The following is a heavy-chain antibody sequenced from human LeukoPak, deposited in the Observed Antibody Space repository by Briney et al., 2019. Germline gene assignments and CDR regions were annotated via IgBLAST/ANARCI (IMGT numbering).Heavy chain of an antibody. CDR1: GGSIGSSNW. V-gene: IGHV4-4*02. Sequence: SGTLSLTCAVSGGSIGSSNWWSWVRQSPGKGLEWIGEIYHSGSTNYNPSLKSRVTISLDKPKKQFSLQLSSVTAADTAVYYCARDKAPPFSSNRYYYGMDVWGKGTTVTVSS. CDR3: ARDKAPPFSSNRYYYGMDV. J-gene: IGHJ6*04. D-gene: IGHD6-13*01. CDR2: IYHSGST.